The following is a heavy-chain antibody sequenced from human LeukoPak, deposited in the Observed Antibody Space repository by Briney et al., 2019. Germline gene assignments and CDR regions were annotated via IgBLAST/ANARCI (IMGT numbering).Heavy chain of an antibody. J-gene: IGHJ4*02. V-gene: IGHV1-24*01. CDR1: GYTLTELS. CDR3: ATSLLLERTGGRDY. D-gene: IGHD1-1*01. CDR2: FDPEDGET. Sequence: ASVKVSCKVSGYTLTELSMHWVRQAPGKGLEWMGGFDPEDGETVYAQKFQGRVTMTEDTSTDTAYMELSRLRSVDTAVYYCATSLLLERTGGRDYWGQGTLVTVSS.